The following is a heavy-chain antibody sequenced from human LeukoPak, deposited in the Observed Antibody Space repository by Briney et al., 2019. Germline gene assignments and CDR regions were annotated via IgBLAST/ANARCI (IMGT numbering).Heavy chain of an antibody. V-gene: IGHV3-30-3*01. D-gene: IGHD6-13*01. Sequence: GGSLRLSCAASGFTFSSYAMSWVRQAPGKGLEWVAVISYDGSNKYYADSVKGRFTISRDNSKNTLYLQMNSLRAEDTAVYYCARDSYSSIERSLYGMDVWGQGTTVTVSS. CDR3: ARDSYSSIERSLYGMDV. CDR2: ISYDGSNK. CDR1: GFTFSSYA. J-gene: IGHJ6*02.